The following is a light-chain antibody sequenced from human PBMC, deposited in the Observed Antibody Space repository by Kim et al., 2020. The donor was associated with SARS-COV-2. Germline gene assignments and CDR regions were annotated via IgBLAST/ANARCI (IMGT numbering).Light chain of an antibody. CDR3: QQFGT. CDR1: QSISSSQ. Sequence: RLSLSPGERATFSCRASQSISSSQLAWYQQKPGQAPRLLIYGASSRATGIPDRFSGSGSGTDFTFTISRLEAEDFAVYYCQQFGTFGQETKVDIK. CDR2: GAS. J-gene: IGKJ1*01. V-gene: IGKV3-20*01.